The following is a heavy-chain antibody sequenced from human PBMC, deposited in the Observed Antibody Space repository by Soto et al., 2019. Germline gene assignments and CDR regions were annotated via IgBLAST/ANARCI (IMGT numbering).Heavy chain of an antibody. J-gene: IGHJ5*02. V-gene: IGHV1-8*01. CDR3: ARMSQEQLDKWFDP. Sequence: QVQLLQSGAEVKKPGASVKVSCKASGYTFTSDDINWVRQATGQGLEWMGWMNPNSGDTGYAQQFQGRVNMTRNTSIDTAYMELSSLTSEDTAVYYCARMSQEQLDKWFDPWGQGTLVTVSS. D-gene: IGHD6-6*01. CDR1: GYTFTSDD. CDR2: MNPNSGDT.